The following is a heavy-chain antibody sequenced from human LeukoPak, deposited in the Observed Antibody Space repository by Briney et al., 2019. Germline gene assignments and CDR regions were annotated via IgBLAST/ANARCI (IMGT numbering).Heavy chain of an antibody. V-gene: IGHV4-59*08. CDR2: IYYSGST. D-gene: IGHD3-9*01. CDR3: ATIDTGSGY. J-gene: IGHJ4*02. CDR1: GGSFSGYY. Sequence: SETLSLTCAVYGGSFSGYYWSWIRQPPGKGLEWIGYIYYSGSTNYNPSLKSRVTISVDTSKNQFSLRLSSVTAADTAVYYCATIDTGSGYWGQGTLVTVSS.